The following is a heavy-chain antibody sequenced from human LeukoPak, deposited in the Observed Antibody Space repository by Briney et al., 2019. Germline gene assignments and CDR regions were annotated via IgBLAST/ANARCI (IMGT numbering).Heavy chain of an antibody. J-gene: IGHJ4*02. CDR3: ARGDTATTYYFDY. CDR2: ILYDGSNK. CDR1: GFTFSSYA. Sequence: PGRSLILSCAASGFTFSSYAIPWVRQAPGKGLEWVAVILYDGSNKYYADSAKGRFTISRDNSKNTLYLQLNSLSAEDTAVYYCARGDTATTYYFDYWGQGTLVTVSS. V-gene: IGHV3-30*04. D-gene: IGHD4-17*01.